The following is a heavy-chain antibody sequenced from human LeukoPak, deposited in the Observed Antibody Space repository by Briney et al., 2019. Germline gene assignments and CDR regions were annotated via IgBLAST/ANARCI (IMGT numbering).Heavy chain of an antibody. D-gene: IGHD5-12*01. V-gene: IGHV1-24*01. CDR2: FDPEDGET. J-gene: IGHJ4*02. CDR1: GYTLTELS. Sequence: ASVKVSCKVSGYTLTELSMHWVRQAPGKGLEWMGGFDPEDGETIYAQKFQGRVAMTEDTSTDTAYMELSSLRSEDTAVYYCATDMKAGAVATPHFDYWGQGTLVTVSS. CDR3: ATDMKAGAVATPHFDY.